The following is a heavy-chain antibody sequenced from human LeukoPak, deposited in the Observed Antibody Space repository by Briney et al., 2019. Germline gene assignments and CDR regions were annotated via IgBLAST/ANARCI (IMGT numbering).Heavy chain of an antibody. V-gene: IGHV4-4*07. J-gene: IGHJ6*03. CDR2: IYTSGST. CDR1: GGSISSYY. Sequence: SETLSLTCTVSGGSISSYYWSWIRQPAGKGLEWIGRIYTSGSTNYNPSLKSRVTISLDTSKNQFSLKLSSVTAADTAVYYCVLTGYWHSYYYMDVWGKGTTVTISS. CDR3: VLTGYWHSYYYMDV. D-gene: IGHD3-9*01.